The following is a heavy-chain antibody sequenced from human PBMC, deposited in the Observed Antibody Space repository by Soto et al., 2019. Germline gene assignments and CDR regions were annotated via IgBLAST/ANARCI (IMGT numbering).Heavy chain of an antibody. D-gene: IGHD5-12*01. CDR2: ICNGGAT. J-gene: IGHJ5*01. CDR3: VRDKSTMEGYNQFDS. V-gene: IGHV4-4*02. CDR1: GYSFRSSKW. Sequence: PSESLSLSCSVSGYSFRSSKWGCWVHQSPGRGVWWTGDICNGGATNYNPSLKGRLTISVDKSKNAFSMQLVSVTAADTAIYFCVRDKSTMEGYNQFDSG.